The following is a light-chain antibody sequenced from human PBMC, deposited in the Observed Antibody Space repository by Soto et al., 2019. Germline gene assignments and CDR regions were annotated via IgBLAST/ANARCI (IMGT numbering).Light chain of an antibody. V-gene: IGKV1-39*01. CDR2: AAS. CDR1: QSISSY. CDR3: QQSYSTLWT. J-gene: IGKJ1*01. Sequence: DIQMTQSPSSLSASVGDRVTITCRASQSISSYLNWYQQKPGKAPKILIYAASSLQSGVPSRFSGSGSGTDFTLTIRSLQPEDFATYYCQQSYSTLWTFGQGTKVEIK.